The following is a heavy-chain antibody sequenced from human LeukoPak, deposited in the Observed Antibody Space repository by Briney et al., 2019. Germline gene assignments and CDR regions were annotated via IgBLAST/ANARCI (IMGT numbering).Heavy chain of an antibody. J-gene: IGHJ4*02. Sequence: SETLSLTCAVYGGSFSGYYWSWIRQPPGKGLEWIGEINHSGSTNYNPSLKSRVTISVDTSKSQFSLKLSSVTAADTAVYYCARGDLNYDSSGADYWGQGTLVTVSS. D-gene: IGHD3-22*01. CDR3: ARGDLNYDSSGADY. CDR1: GGSFSGYY. CDR2: INHSGST. V-gene: IGHV4-34*01.